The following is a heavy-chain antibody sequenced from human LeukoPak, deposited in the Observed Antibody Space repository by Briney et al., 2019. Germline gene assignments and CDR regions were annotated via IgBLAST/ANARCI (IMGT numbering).Heavy chain of an antibody. J-gene: IGHJ6*02. D-gene: IGHD6-6*01. CDR3: ARDLAARPLDYYYGMDV. Sequence: PGGSLRLSCAASGFTFSSYAMHWVRQAPGKGLEWVAVISYDGSNKYYADSVKGRLTTSRDNSKNTLYLQMNSLRAEDTAVYYCARDLAARPLDYYYGMDVWGQGTTVTVSS. CDR1: GFTFSSYA. CDR2: ISYDGSNK. V-gene: IGHV3-30-3*01.